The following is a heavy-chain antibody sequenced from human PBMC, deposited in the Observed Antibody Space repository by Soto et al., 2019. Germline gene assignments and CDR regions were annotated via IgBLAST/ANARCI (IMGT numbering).Heavy chain of an antibody. CDR3: ARLAETYCSSTSCYPPEVYFDY. D-gene: IGHD2-2*01. Sequence: PSETLSLTYTVSGGSVSSYYWSWIRQSPGKGLEWIGYVYYSGSTKYRPSLKSRVTISVDTSKNQFSLKVSSATAADTAVYYCARLAETYCSSTSCYPPEVYFDYWGQGTLVTVSS. V-gene: IGHV4-59*08. CDR2: VYYSGST. CDR1: GGSVSSYY. J-gene: IGHJ4*02.